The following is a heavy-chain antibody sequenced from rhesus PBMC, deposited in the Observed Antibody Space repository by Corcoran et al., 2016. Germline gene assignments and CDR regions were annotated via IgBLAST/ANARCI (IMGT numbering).Heavy chain of an antibody. V-gene: IGHV4-93*01. CDR3: ARDPPSIAAGSLAFDY. Sequence: QVQLQESGPAVVKPSETLSLTCAVSGGSISSSNWWSWIRQSPGKGLEWIGDIYGSGGSTEYNPALKCRVTISLDTSKNQFSLKLSSVTAAYTAVYYCARDPPSIAAGSLAFDYWGQGVLVTVSS. D-gene: IGHD6-13*01. J-gene: IGHJ4*01. CDR2: IYGSGGST. CDR1: GGSISSSNW.